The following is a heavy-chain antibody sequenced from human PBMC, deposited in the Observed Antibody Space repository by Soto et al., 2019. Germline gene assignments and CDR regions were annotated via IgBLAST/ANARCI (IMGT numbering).Heavy chain of an antibody. D-gene: IGHD2-2*02. CDR3: ARDRIVVVPAAILGRYYYYGMDV. J-gene: IGHJ6*02. CDR2: INAGNGNT. Sequence: ASVKVSCKASGYTFTSYAMHWVRQAPGQRLEWMGWINAGNGNTKYSQKFQGRVTITRDTSASTAYMELSSLRSEDTAVYYCARDRIVVVPAAILGRYYYYGMDVWGQGTTVTVSS. V-gene: IGHV1-3*01. CDR1: GYTFTSYA.